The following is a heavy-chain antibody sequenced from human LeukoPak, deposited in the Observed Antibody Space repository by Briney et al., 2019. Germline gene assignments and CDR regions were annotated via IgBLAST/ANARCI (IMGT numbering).Heavy chain of an antibody. CDR3: ARAKDIVAAEAFDI. J-gene: IGHJ3*02. V-gene: IGHV4-30-2*01. Sequence: SETLSLTCAVSGGSIGSGGYSWSWIRQPPGKGLEWIGYIYHSGSTYYNPSLKSRVTISVDRSKNQFSLKLSSVTAADTAVYYCARAKDIVAAEAFDIWGQGTMVTVSS. CDR1: GGSIGSGGYS. D-gene: IGHD5-12*01. CDR2: IYHSGST.